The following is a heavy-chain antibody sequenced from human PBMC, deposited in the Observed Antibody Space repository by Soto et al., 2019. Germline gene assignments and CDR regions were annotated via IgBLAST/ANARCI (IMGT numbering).Heavy chain of an antibody. J-gene: IGHJ4*02. D-gene: IGHD3-16*01. CDR1: GFSLTTSGVG. CDR2: IYWDDDK. V-gene: IGHV2-5*02. CDR3: AHRITAAGGRDY. Sequence: QITLKESGPTLVKPTQTLTLTCTFSGFSLTTSGVGVGWIRQPPGKALEWLVLIYWDDDKRYSPSLKSRLTITKDTSKNQVVRTMTNMDPVDTATYYCAHRITAAGGRDYWGQGTLVTVSS.